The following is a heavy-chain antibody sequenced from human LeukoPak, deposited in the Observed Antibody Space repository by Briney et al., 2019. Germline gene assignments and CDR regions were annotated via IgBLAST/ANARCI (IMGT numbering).Heavy chain of an antibody. D-gene: IGHD3-9*01. J-gene: IGHJ4*02. CDR2: ISSSSSTI. V-gene: IGHV3-48*01. CDR3: ARDSSTLGYDILTGYDY. CDR1: GFTFSSYE. Sequence: GGSLRLSCEASGFTFSSYEMNWVRQAPGKGLEWVSYISSSSSTIYYADSVKGRFTISRDNAKNSLYLQMNSLRAEDTAVYYCARDSSTLGYDILTGYDYWGQGTLVTVSS.